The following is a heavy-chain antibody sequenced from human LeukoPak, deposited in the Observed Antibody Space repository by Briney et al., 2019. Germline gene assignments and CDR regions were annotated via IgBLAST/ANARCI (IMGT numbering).Heavy chain of an antibody. D-gene: IGHD1-1*01. V-gene: IGHV1-69*06. CDR3: AKRGGTTPAY. J-gene: IGHJ4*02. CDR1: GDIFTHYA. Sequence: SVKVSCKASGDIFTHYAINWVRQAPGQGLEYMGGIIPTVGATKFAQKFQVTVTITAGKSSNTVYMELSSLRPEDTAVYYCAKRGGTTPAYWGQGTLITVSS. CDR2: IIPTVGAT.